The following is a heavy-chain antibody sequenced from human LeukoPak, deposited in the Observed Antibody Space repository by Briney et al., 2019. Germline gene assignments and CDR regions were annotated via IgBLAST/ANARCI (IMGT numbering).Heavy chain of an antibody. CDR1: GGSISSGDYS. J-gene: IGHJ4*02. V-gene: IGHV4-30-4*07. CDR2: IYNSGNT. Sequence: SETLSLTCAVSGGSISSGDYSWSWIRQPPGEGLEWIGFIYNSGNTYYNPSLKSRVTLSVDTSKNQFSLNLSSVTAADTAVYYCARVASNLYVWGSYRYLDYWGQGTLVTVSS. D-gene: IGHD3-16*02. CDR3: ARVASNLYVWGSYRYLDY.